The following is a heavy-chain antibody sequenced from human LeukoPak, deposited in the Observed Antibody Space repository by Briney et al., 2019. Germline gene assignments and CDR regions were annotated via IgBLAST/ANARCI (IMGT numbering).Heavy chain of an antibody. CDR1: GFTFSDHY. V-gene: IGHV3-72*01. CDR3: VRVAYTSDWQFYY. D-gene: IGHD6-19*01. Sequence: PGGSLRLSCAASGFTFSDHYMDWVRQAPGKGLEWVGRSRNRAKSYTTDYAASVRGRFTISRDDSQNSLYLQMRSLKTEDTAVYHCVRVAYTSDWQFYYWGQGTLVTVSS. J-gene: IGHJ4*02. CDR2: SRNRAKSYTT.